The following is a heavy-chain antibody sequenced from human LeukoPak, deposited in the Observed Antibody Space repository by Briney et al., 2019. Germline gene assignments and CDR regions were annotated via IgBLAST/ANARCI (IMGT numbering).Heavy chain of an antibody. CDR1: GGSISNDY. D-gene: IGHD3-10*01. Sequence: SETLSLPCTVSGGSISNDYWSWIRQPAGKGLEWIGRIYRRGHINYNSSLKSRVTMSVDTSKNQFSLKLNSVTAADMAVYYCAREWSSDGSGSYFDFWGQGTLVTVSS. J-gene: IGHJ4*02. CDR2: IYRRGHI. CDR3: AREWSSDGSGSYFDF. V-gene: IGHV4-4*07.